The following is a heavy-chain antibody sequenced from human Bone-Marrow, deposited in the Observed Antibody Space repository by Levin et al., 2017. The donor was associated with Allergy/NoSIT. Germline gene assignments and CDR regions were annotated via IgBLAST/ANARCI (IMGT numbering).Heavy chain of an antibody. CDR2: ISYAESNK. V-gene: IGHV3-30*03. J-gene: IGHJ4*02. CDR3: ARARAYGDNIFDY. Sequence: GGSLRLSCATSEFTVRTNYMSWVRQASGKGLEWVAVISYAESNKYYGDSVKGRFTIARDNSKNTLYLQLSSLRVEDTAVYYCARARAYGDNIFDYWGQGTLVTVSS. D-gene: IGHD4-17*01. CDR1: EFTVRTNY.